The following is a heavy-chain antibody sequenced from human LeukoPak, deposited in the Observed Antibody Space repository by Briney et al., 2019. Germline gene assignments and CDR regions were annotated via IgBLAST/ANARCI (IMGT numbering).Heavy chain of an antibody. CDR2: ISSSSNYI. CDR1: GFSFSSYS. Sequence: GGSLRLSCAASGFSFSSYSMKWVRQAPGKGLEWVSSISSSSNYIYYADSVKGRFTISRDNAKNSLYLQMNSLRAEDTAVYYCAKDRWLQGYFDYWGQGTLVTVSS. CDR3: AKDRWLQGYFDY. D-gene: IGHD5-24*01. J-gene: IGHJ4*02. V-gene: IGHV3-21*01.